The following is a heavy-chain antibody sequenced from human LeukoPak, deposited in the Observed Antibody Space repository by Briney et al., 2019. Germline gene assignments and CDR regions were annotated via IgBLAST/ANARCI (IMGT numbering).Heavy chain of an antibody. Sequence: GASVKVSCKASGGTFSGYAISWVRQAPGQGLEWMGGIIPIFGTANYAQKFQGRVTITTDESTSTAYMELSSLRSEDTAVYYCAGNPGVYCSSTSCYRFDYWGQGTLVTVSS. J-gene: IGHJ4*02. D-gene: IGHD2-2*01. CDR3: AGNPGVYCSSTSCYRFDY. CDR2: IIPIFGTA. V-gene: IGHV1-69*05. CDR1: GGTFSGYA.